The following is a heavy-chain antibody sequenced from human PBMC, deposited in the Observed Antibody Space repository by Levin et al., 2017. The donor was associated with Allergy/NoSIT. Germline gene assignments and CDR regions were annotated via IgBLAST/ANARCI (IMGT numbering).Heavy chain of an antibody. D-gene: IGHD2-2*02. CDR1: GGSISSSSYY. J-gene: IGHJ4*02. Sequence: PSETLSLTCTVSGGSISSSSYYWGWIRQPPGKGLEWIGSIYYSGSTYYNPSLKSRVTISVDTSKNQFSLKLSSVTAADTAVYYCAGGRVYQLLYYWGQGTLVTVSS. CDR3: AGGRVYQLLYY. CDR2: IYYSGST. V-gene: IGHV4-39*01.